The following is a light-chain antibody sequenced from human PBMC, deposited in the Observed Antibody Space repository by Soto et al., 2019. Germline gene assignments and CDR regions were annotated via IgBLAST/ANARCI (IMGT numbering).Light chain of an antibody. CDR2: EGT. J-gene: IGLJ2*01. CDR1: NTDVGSYNL. V-gene: IGLV2-23*03. CDR3: CSYAGSSTFL. Sequence: QSVLTQPASVSGSPGQSITISCTRANTDVGSYNLVSWYQQLPGKTPNLMIYEGTKRPSGVSNRFSGSNSGNTASLTISGLQAEDEADYYCCSYAGSSTFLFGGGTKLTVL.